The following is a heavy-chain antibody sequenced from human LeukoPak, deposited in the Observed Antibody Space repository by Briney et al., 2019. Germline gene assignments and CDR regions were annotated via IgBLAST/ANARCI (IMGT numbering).Heavy chain of an antibody. Sequence: GGSLRLYCAASRFTLSKYWMSWVRQAPGKGLEWVANIKQDGSETYYVDSVKGRFTISRDNAKNSLSLQMNSLRAEDTAVYYCARQRGSGCLDYWGQGTLVTVSS. CDR3: ARQRGSGCLDY. CDR1: RFTLSKYW. V-gene: IGHV3-7*01. D-gene: IGHD6-19*01. J-gene: IGHJ4*02. CDR2: IKQDGSET.